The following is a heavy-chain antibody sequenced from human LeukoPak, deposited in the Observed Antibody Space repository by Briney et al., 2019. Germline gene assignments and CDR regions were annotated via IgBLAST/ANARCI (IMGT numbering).Heavy chain of an antibody. V-gene: IGHV3-23*01. CDR1: GFTFSSYA. D-gene: IGHD3-16*01. J-gene: IGHJ5*02. CDR2: ISGSGGST. Sequence: GGSLRLSCAASGFTFSSYAMSWVRQAPGKGREWVSAISGSGGSTYYADSVKGRFTISRDNSKNTLYLQMNSLRAEDTAAYYCAKSRGRWFDPWGQGTLVTVSS. CDR3: AKSRGRWFDP.